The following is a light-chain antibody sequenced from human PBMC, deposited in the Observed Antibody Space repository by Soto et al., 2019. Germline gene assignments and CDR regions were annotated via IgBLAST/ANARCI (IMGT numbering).Light chain of an antibody. V-gene: IGKV1-33*01. CDR3: QPRT. CDR2: DAS. CDR1: QNINNY. Sequence: DIQMTQSPSSLSASAGVRVTITCQASQNINNYLNWYQQKPGRAPKLLIYDASNLEAGVPSRFRGSGSGTDFTFTISSLQPEDIATYYCQPRTFGPGTKVDIK. J-gene: IGKJ3*01.